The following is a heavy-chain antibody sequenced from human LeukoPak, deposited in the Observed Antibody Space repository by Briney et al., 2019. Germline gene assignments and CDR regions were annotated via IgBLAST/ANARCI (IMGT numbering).Heavy chain of an antibody. CDR1: GGSISSYY. Sequence: SEALSLTCIVSGGSISSYYWSWIRQPPGKGLEWIGYIYYSGSTTYNPSLKSRVTISLQTSKKQFSLKLSSVTAEDTAVYYCARSIVVAGIVSDYYYYAMDVWGQGTTVTVSS. CDR3: ARSIVVAGIVSDYYYYAMDV. V-gene: IGHV4-59*08. CDR2: IYYSGST. J-gene: IGHJ6*02. D-gene: IGHD6-19*01.